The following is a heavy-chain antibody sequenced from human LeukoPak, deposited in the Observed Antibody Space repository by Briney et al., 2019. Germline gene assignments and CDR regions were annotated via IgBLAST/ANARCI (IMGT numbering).Heavy chain of an antibody. Sequence: GASVKVSCKASGYTFTGYYMHWVRQAPGQGLEWMGWINPNSGGTSYAQKFQGRVTMTRDTSISTAYMELSRLRSDDTAVYYCARARWAYTASFDYWGQGTLVTVSS. V-gene: IGHV1-2*02. CDR2: INPNSGGT. CDR1: GYTFTGYY. D-gene: IGHD3-16*01. CDR3: ARARWAYTASFDY. J-gene: IGHJ4*02.